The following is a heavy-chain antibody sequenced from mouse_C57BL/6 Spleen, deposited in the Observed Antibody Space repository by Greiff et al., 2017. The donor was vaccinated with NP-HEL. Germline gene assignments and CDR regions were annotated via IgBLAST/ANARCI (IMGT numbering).Heavy chain of an antibody. V-gene: IGHV5-12*01. CDR2: ISNGGGST. CDR3: ARQGLRYAMDY. Sequence: EVKLVESGGGLVQPGGSLKLSCAASGFTFSDYYMYWVRQTPEKRLEWVAYISNGGGSTYYPDTVKGRFTISRDNAKNTLYLQMSRLKSEDTAMYYCARQGLRYAMDYWGQGTSVTVSS. D-gene: IGHD1-1*01. CDR1: GFTFSDYY. J-gene: IGHJ4*01.